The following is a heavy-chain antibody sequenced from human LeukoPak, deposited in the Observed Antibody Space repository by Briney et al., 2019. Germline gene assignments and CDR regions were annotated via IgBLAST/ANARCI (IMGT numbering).Heavy chain of an antibody. Sequence: GGSLRLSCAASGFTFSGSAKHWVRQASGKGLEWVGRIGSKAHNYATAYAASLKGRLTIPRDDSQNTAYLEMNSLKTEDTAVYYCAKDIVLMVYGLFDSWGQGTLVTVSS. CDR1: GFTFSGSA. CDR3: AKDIVLMVYGLFDS. V-gene: IGHV3-73*01. CDR2: IGSKAHNYAT. D-gene: IGHD2-8*01. J-gene: IGHJ4*02.